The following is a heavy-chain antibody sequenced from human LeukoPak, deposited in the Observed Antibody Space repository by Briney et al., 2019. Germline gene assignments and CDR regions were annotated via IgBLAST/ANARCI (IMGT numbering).Heavy chain of an antibody. CDR2: ISGSGGST. CDR1: GFTFSSYA. CDR3: AKGGGSGSYLREYYFDY. D-gene: IGHD3-10*01. Sequence: GGSLRLSCAASGFTFSSYAMSWVRQAPGKGRKWVSAISGSGGSTYYADSVKGRFTISRDNSKNTLYLQMNSLRAEDTAVYYCAKGGGSGSYLREYYFDYWGQGTLVTVSS. J-gene: IGHJ4*02. V-gene: IGHV3-23*01.